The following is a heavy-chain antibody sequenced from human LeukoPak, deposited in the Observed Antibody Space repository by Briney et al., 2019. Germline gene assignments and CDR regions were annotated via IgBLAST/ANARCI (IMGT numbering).Heavy chain of an antibody. CDR3: ARDTGAAISVFDI. D-gene: IGHD5-12*01. Sequence: SQTLSLTCAISGDSVSSNSAVWNWLRQSPSRGLEWLGTTDDRTKCYNDYAVTVKSRIAVNPDTSKNQLSLQLNSVTPEDTAMYYCARDTGAAISVFDIWGQGTMVTVSS. CDR1: GDSVSSNSAV. V-gene: IGHV6-1*01. J-gene: IGHJ3*02. CDR2: TDDRTKCYN.